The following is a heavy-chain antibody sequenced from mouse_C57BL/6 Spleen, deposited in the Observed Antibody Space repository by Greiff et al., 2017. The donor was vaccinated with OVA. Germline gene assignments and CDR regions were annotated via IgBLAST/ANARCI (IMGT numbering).Heavy chain of an antibody. CDR3: ARRRNGSPYYFDY. Sequence: QVQLQHPGAELVRPGSSVKLSCKASGYTFTSYWMHWVKQRPIQGLEWIGNIDPSDSETHYNQKFKDKATLTVDKSSSTAYMQLSSLTSEDSAVYYCARRRNGSPYYFDYWGQGTTLTVSS. D-gene: IGHD1-1*01. V-gene: IGHV1-52*01. CDR2: IDPSDSET. CDR1: GYTFTSYW. J-gene: IGHJ2*01.